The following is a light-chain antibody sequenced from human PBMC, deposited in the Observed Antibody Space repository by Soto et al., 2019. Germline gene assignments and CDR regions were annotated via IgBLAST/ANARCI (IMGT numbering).Light chain of an antibody. CDR2: WAS. V-gene: IGKV4-1*01. CDR1: QSVSSGY. J-gene: IGKJ1*01. Sequence: LTQSPGTLSLSPGERATLSCRASQSVSSGYLAWYQQKPGQPPKLLIYWASTRESGVPDRFSGSGSGTDFTLTISSLQAEDVAVYYCQQYYSTPWTFGQGTKVEIK. CDR3: QQYYSTPWT.